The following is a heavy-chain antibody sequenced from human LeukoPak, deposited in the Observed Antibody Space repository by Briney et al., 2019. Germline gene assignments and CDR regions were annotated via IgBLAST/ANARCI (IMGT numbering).Heavy chain of an antibody. CDR3: ARDTGYYFDY. CDR2: IYHSGST. D-gene: IGHD2-8*02. Sequence: SETLSLTCTVSGSSISNSNYYWGWIRQPPGKGLEWIGSIYHSGSTYYNPSLKSRVTISVDTSKNQFSLKLSSVTAADTAVYYCARDTGYYFDYWGQGTLVTVSS. J-gene: IGHJ4*02. CDR1: GSSISNSNYY. V-gene: IGHV4-39*07.